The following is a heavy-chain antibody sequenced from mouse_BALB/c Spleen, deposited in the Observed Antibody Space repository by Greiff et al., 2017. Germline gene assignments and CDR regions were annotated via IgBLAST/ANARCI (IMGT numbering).Heavy chain of an antibody. J-gene: IGHJ2*01. V-gene: IGHV5-6-4*01. CDR2: ISSGGSYT. D-gene: IGHD1-1*01. CDR1: GFTFSSYT. Sequence: EVKLVESGGGLVKPGGSLKLSCAASGFTFSSYTMSWVRQTPEKRLEWVATISSGGSYTYYPDSVKGRFTISRDNAKNTLYLQMSSLKSEDTAMYYCTRGTITTVAYYFDYWGQGTTLTVSS. CDR3: TRGTITTVAYYFDY.